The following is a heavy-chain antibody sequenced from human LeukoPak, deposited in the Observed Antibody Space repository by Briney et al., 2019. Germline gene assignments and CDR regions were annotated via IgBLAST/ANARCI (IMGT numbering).Heavy chain of an antibody. Sequence: SETLSLTCTVSSGSISSGIYYWGWIRQPPGKGLESIGNIYYSGTTYYNPSLKSRVTISVDTSKNQFSLKLSSVTAADTAVYYCARNAATRRSYFDYWGQGTLVTVSS. CDR1: SGSISSGIYY. CDR2: IYYSGTT. CDR3: ARNAATRRSYFDY. D-gene: IGHD6-25*01. J-gene: IGHJ4*02. V-gene: IGHV4-39*01.